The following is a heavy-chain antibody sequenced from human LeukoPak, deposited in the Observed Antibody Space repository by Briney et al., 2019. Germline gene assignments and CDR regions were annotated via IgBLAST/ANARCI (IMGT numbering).Heavy chain of an antibody. J-gene: IGHJ4*02. CDR3: AKDMTLYCGGDCYSFDY. D-gene: IGHD2-21*02. Sequence: GGSLRLSCAASGFTFSSYGMHWVRQAPGKGLEWVAVISYDGSNKYYADSVKGRFTISRDNSKNTLYLQMNSLRAEDTAVYYCAKDMTLYCGGDCYSFDYWGQGTLVTVSS. CDR1: GFTFSSYG. CDR2: ISYDGSNK. V-gene: IGHV3-30*18.